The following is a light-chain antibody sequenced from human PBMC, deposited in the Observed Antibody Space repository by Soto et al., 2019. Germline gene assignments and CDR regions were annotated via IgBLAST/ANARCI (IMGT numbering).Light chain of an antibody. V-gene: IGLV2-14*01. CDR2: DVT. J-gene: IGLJ1*01. Sequence: QSVLTQPASVSGSPGQSITISCTGTSSDVGAYNYVSWYQQYPGKAPKLIIYDVTNRPSGVSDRFSGSKSGNTASLTISGLHAEDEGNYYCISFTTSTTYVFGTGTKLTVL. CDR1: SSDVGAYNY. CDR3: ISFTTSTTYV.